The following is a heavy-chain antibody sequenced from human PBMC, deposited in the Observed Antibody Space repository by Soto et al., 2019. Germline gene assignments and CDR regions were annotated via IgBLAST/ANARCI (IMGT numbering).Heavy chain of an antibody. J-gene: IGHJ4*02. D-gene: IGHD2-15*01. CDR2: IYYSGST. CDR3: ARDGELAYEGADCSGGSCYSGVYYFDY. V-gene: IGHV4-39*02. Sequence: SETLSLTCTVSGGSISSSSYYWGWIRQPPGKGLEWIGSIYYSGSTYYNPSLKSRVTISVDTSKNQFSLKLSSVTAEDTAVYYCARDGELAYEGADCSGGSCYSGVYYFDYWGQGTLVTVSS. CDR1: GGSISSSSYY.